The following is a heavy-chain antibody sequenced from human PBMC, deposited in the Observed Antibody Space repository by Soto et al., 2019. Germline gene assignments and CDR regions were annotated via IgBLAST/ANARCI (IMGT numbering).Heavy chain of an antibody. CDR1: GASINIGDYY. CDR2: IHHSGTT. J-gene: IGHJ4*02. V-gene: IGHV4-30-4*01. D-gene: IGHD6-19*01. CDR3: ARGADR. Sequence: SETLSLTCTVSGASINIGDYYWTWIRQTPGKGLEWIGNIHHSGTTKYNPSLRSRLTLALDTSNNQFSLNLNSVTVADTAVYFCARGADRWGQGTLVTVSS.